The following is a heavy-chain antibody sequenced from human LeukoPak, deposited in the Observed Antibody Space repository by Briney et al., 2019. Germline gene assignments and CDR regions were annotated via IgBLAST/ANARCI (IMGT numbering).Heavy chain of an antibody. J-gene: IGHJ2*01. Sequence: GGSLRPSCAASGFTFSSYSINWVRQAPGKGLEWVSSISSSSSYIYYADSVKGRFTISRDNAKNSLYLQMNSLRAEDTAVYYCARGSSMGSYWYFDLWGRGTLVTVSS. CDR3: ARGSSMGSYWYFDL. CDR2: ISSSSSYI. D-gene: IGHD6-6*01. CDR1: GFTFSSYS. V-gene: IGHV3-21*01.